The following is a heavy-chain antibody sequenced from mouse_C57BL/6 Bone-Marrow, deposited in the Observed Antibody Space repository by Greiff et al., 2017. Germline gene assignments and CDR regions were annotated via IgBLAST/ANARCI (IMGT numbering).Heavy chain of an antibody. Sequence: EVKLMESGPELVKPGASVKISCKASGYSFTDYNMNWVKQSNGKSLEWIGVINPNYGTTSYNQKFKGKATLTVDQSSSTAYMQLNSLTSEDSAVYYCARGGDYGSRFAYWGQGTLVTVSA. J-gene: IGHJ3*01. CDR1: GYSFTDYN. CDR3: ARGGDYGSRFAY. V-gene: IGHV1-39*01. CDR2: INPNYGTT. D-gene: IGHD1-1*01.